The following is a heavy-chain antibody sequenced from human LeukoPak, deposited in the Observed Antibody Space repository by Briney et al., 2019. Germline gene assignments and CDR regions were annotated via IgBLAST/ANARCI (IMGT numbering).Heavy chain of an antibody. CDR2: VSYTGST. V-gene: IGHV4-39*07. CDR3: ARDKYQLGYYYYGMDV. J-gene: IGHJ6*02. D-gene: IGHD2-2*01. CDR1: GASISTRSYY. Sequence: SETLSLTCTVSGASISTRSYYWGWIRQPPGKGLEWIGSVSYTGSTHYNPSFQSLKGRVTLSGDPSKNQLSLRLSSVTAADTAVYYCARDKYQLGYYYYGMDVWGQGTTVTVSS.